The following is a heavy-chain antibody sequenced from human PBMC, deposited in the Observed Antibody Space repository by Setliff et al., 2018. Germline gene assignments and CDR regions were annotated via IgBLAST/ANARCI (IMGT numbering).Heavy chain of an antibody. D-gene: IGHD4-4*01. CDR1: GESFSGHY. Sequence: PSETLSLTCAVYGESFSGHYWSWIRQPPGKGLEWIGEINHSGSTNYNPSLKSRVTISVDTSKNQFSLKLSSVAAADTAVYYCSRGPSKVQFDTWGRGIPVTVSS. J-gene: IGHJ5*02. CDR3: SRGPSKVQFDT. V-gene: IGHV4-34*01. CDR2: INHSGST.